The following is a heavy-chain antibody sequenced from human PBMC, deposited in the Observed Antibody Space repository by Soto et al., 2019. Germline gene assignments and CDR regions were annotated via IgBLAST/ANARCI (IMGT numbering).Heavy chain of an antibody. CDR2: IKQDGSEK. CDR3: ARDHIVGATNFDY. Sequence: EVQLVESGGGLVQPGGSLRVSCAASGFSFSSYWWSWVRQAPGKGLAWGANIKQDGSEKYYVDSVKGRFTISRDNAKNSLYLQMNSLRAEDTAVYYCARDHIVGATNFDYWGQGTLVTVSS. V-gene: IGHV3-7*01. D-gene: IGHD1-26*01. J-gene: IGHJ4*02. CDR1: GFSFSSYW.